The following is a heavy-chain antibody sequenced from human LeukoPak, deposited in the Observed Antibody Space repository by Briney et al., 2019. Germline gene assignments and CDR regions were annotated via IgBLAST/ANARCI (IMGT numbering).Heavy chain of an antibody. J-gene: IGHJ4*02. CDR2: IYTSGST. CDR1: GGSISSGSYY. D-gene: IGHD1-26*01. V-gene: IGHV4-61*02. CDR3: AREYSGSYDY. Sequence: SETLSLTCTVSGGSISSGSYYWSWIRQPAGKGLEYIGRIYTSGSTNYNPSLKSRVTISVDTSKNQFSLKLTSVTAADTAVYYCAREYSGSYDYWGQGTLVTVSS.